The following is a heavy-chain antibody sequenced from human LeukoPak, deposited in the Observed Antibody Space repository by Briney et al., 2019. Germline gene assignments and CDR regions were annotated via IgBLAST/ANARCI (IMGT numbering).Heavy chain of an antibody. CDR2: VSSSGSTI. D-gene: IGHD3-10*02. J-gene: IGHJ6*04. CDR3: AELGITMIGGV. CDR1: GFTFSSYE. Sequence: LPGGSLRLSCAASGFTFSSYEMNWVRQAPGKGLEWVSYVSSSGSTIYYADSVKGRFTISRDNAKNSLYLQMNSLRAEDTAVYYCAELGITMIGGVWGKGTTVTISS. V-gene: IGHV3-48*03.